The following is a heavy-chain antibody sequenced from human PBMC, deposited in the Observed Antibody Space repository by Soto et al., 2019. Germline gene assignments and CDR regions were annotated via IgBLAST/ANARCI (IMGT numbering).Heavy chain of an antibody. J-gene: IGHJ4*02. V-gene: IGHV4-4*07. Sequence: SETLSLTCTVSGGSMSGYHWSWVRQPAGKGLEWIGRVHSTGSTDYNPSVKSRITVSLDTSKKQFSLRLKSVTAADTALYFCARGSVSLTLFDYWGQGILVTVSS. D-gene: IGHD3-10*01. CDR2: VHSTGST. CDR1: GGSMSGYH. CDR3: ARGSVSLTLFDY.